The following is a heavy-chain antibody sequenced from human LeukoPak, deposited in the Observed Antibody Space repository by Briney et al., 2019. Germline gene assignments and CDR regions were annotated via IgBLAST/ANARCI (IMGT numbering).Heavy chain of an antibody. V-gene: IGHV1-3*01. CDR3: ARDYDAPDIVATPGNY. CDR2: INAGNGHT. D-gene: IGHD5-12*01. CDR1: GYTFITYA. J-gene: IGHJ4*02. Sequence: GASVKVSCRVSGYTFITYAIHWARQAPGQRLEWMGWINAGNGHTKYSQKFQGRVTITRDTSASTAYMELSSLRSEDTAVYYCARDYDAPDIVATPGNYWGQGTLVTVSS.